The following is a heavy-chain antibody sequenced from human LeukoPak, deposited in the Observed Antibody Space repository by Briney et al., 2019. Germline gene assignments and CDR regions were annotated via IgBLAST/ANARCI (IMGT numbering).Heavy chain of an antibody. CDR1: GGSISSYY. V-gene: IGHV4-59*12. CDR3: ARVTGEYATVTDY. CDR2: IYYSGST. Sequence: PETLSLTCTVSGGSISSYYWSWIRQPPGKGLEWIGYIYYSGSTNYNPSLKSRVTISVNTSKNQFSLNLTSVTAADTAMYYCARVTGEYATVTDYWGQGTLVIVSS. D-gene: IGHD4-17*01. J-gene: IGHJ4*02.